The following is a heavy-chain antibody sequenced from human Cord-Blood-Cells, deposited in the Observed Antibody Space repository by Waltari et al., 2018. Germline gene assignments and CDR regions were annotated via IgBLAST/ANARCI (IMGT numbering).Heavy chain of an antibody. CDR1: GGSFSGYY. CDR3: AREDDIFAFDI. J-gene: IGHJ3*02. D-gene: IGHD3-9*01. CDR2: INHSGST. V-gene: IGHV4-34*01. Sequence: QVQLQQWGAGLLKPSETLSLTCAGDGGSFSGYYWSWIRQPPGKGLEWIGEINHSGSTNYNPSLKSRVTISVDTSKNQFSLKLSSVTAADTAVYYCAREDDIFAFDIWGQGTMVTVSS.